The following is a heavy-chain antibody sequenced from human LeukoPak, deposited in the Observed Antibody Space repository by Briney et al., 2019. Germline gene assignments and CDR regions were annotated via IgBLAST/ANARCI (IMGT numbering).Heavy chain of an antibody. V-gene: IGHV1-2*06. CDR1: GYTFTTYY. Sequence: GASVKVSCKASGYTFTTYYIHWERQAPGQGLEWMGLISPYSGITDYAQKFQGRIAMTRDTSISTAYMELSRLRSDDTAVYYCARDRRIAAAGIVGYWGQGTLVTVSS. CDR3: ARDRRIAAAGIVGY. D-gene: IGHD6-13*01. J-gene: IGHJ4*02. CDR2: ISPYSGIT.